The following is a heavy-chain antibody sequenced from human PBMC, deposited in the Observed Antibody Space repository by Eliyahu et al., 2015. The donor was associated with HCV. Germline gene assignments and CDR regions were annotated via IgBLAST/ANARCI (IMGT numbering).Heavy chain of an antibody. Sequence: AISSNGGSTYYADSVKGRFTISRDNSKNTLYLQMSSLRAEDTAVYYCVKDDYSSGWLGPHGYWGQGTLVTVSS. D-gene: IGHD6-19*01. V-gene: IGHV3-64D*06. J-gene: IGHJ4*02. CDR2: ISSNGGST. CDR3: VKDDYSSGWLGPHGY.